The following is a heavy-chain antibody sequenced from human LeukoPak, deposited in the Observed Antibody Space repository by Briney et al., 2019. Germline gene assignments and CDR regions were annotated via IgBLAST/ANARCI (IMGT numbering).Heavy chain of an antibody. Sequence: PGGSLRLSCTASGFTFGDYAMSWVRQAPGKGLEWVSSISTSSSYIYYIDSVKGRFTISRDNAKRSLYLQMNSLRAEDTAVYYCARGLWGVAGRGDAFDIWGQGTMVTVSS. CDR3: ARGLWGVAGRGDAFDI. J-gene: IGHJ3*02. CDR1: GFTFGDYA. CDR2: ISTSSSYI. D-gene: IGHD6-19*01. V-gene: IGHV3-21*01.